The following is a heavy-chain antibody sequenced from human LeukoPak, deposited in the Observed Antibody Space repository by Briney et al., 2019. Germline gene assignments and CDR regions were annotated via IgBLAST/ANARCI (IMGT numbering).Heavy chain of an antibody. CDR1: GFTFSSYA. J-gene: IGHJ4*02. V-gene: IGHV3-23*01. Sequence: PGGSLRLSCAASGFTFSSYAMSWVRQAPGKGLEWVSSISGSGSSTYYADSVKGRFTIPTDNSKNTLYLQMNSLRAEDTAVYYCAKISGYYKSLDYWGQGTLVTVSS. CDR2: ISGSGSST. D-gene: IGHD3-22*01. CDR3: AKISGYYKSLDY.